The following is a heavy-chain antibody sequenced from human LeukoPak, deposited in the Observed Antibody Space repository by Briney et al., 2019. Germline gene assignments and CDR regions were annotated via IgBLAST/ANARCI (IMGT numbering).Heavy chain of an antibody. J-gene: IGHJ4*02. CDR2: INPNSGGT. D-gene: IGHD3-10*01. V-gene: IGHV1-2*06. CDR3: ARVRTMVRGVMGNLDY. CDR1: GYTFTGYY. Sequence: ASVKVSCKASGYTFTGYYMHWVRQAPGQGLEGMGRINPNSGGTNYAQKFQGRVTMTRDTSISTAYMELSRLRSDDTAVYYCARVRTMVRGVMGNLDYWGRGTLVTVSS.